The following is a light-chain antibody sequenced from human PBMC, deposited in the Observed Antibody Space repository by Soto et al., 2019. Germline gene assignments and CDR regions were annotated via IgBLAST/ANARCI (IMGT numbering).Light chain of an antibody. Sequence: DIQMTQSPSSLSASVGDRVTITCRASQSISSYLNWYQQKPGKAPKLLIYAASSLQSGVPSRFSGSGSGTDFTLTISSLHPEDFATSYYQQSYSTPLLTFGGGTKVEIK. J-gene: IGKJ4*01. CDR3: QQSYSTPLLT. CDR1: QSISSY. CDR2: AAS. V-gene: IGKV1-39*01.